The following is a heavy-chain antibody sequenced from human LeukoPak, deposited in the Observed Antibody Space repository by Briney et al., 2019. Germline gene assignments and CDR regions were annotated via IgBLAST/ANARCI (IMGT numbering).Heavy chain of an antibody. CDR3: AREREVGYAFDI. Sequence: SETLSLTCTVSGGSISSYYWSWIRQPPGKGLEWIGYIYYSGSTNYNPSLKSRVTISVDTSKNQFSLKLSSVTAADTAVYYCAREREVGYAFDIWGQGTMVTVSS. D-gene: IGHD1-26*01. V-gene: IGHV4-59*01. J-gene: IGHJ3*02. CDR2: IYYSGST. CDR1: GGSISSYY.